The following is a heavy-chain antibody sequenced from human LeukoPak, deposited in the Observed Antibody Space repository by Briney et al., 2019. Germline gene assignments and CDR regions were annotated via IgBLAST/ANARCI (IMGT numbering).Heavy chain of an antibody. V-gene: IGHV7-4-1*02. CDR1: GYTFTIYG. D-gene: IGHD6-13*01. CDR2: INTNTGNP. CDR3: ATDARSSWTWGFDP. Sequence: ASVKVSCKASGYTFTIYGMNWVRQAPGRGLEWMGWINTNTGNPTYAQGFTGRFVFSLDTSVSTAYLQINSLKAEDTAVYYCATDARSSWTWGFDPWGQGTLVTVSS. J-gene: IGHJ5*02.